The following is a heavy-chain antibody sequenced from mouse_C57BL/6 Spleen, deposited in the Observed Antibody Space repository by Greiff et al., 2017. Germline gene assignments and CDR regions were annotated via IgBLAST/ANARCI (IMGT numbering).Heavy chain of an antibody. CDR3: AFNYYGSSTFAY. V-gene: IGHV1-54*01. Sequence: VQLQQSGAELVRPGTSVKVSCKASGYAFTNYLIEWVKQRPGQGLEWIGVVNPGSGGTNYNEKFKGKATLTADKSSSTAYMQLSSLTSEDSAVYFCAFNYYGSSTFAYWGQGTLVTVSA. J-gene: IGHJ3*01. CDR1: GYAFTNYL. CDR2: VNPGSGGT. D-gene: IGHD1-1*01.